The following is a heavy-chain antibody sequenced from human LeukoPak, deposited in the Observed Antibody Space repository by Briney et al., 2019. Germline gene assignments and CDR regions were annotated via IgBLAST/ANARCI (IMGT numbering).Heavy chain of an antibody. D-gene: IGHD6-19*01. CDR3: ARHKGQIAVAGVFDS. Sequence: SETLSLTCTVSGDSINGYYWSWIRQPPRKGLEGIGYMYYSGTTNYNPSLESRVTISVDTSRNQFTLKLNAVTAADTAVYLCARHKGQIAVAGVFDSWGQGTLVTVSS. CDR2: MYYSGTT. V-gene: IGHV4-59*08. J-gene: IGHJ4*02. CDR1: GDSINGYY.